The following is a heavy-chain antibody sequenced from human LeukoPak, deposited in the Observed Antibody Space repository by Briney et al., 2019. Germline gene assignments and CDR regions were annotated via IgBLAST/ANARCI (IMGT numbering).Heavy chain of an antibody. CDR1: GFTFSHSW. CDR3: ARAIDSYGFYDS. CDR2: IWPDGSIK. D-gene: IGHD5-18*01. J-gene: IGHJ4*02. Sequence: GGSLRLSCVASGFTFSHSWMTWVRQAPGKGLEWVAVIWPDGSIKYYAESAKGRFTISRDNSKSTLYLQMNSLRAEDTAVYYCARAIDSYGFYDSWGQGTLVAVSS. V-gene: IGHV3-33*08.